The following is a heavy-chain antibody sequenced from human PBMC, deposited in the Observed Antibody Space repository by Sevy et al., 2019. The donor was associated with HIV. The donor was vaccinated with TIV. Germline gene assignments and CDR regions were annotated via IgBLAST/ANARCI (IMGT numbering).Heavy chain of an antibody. J-gene: IGHJ4*02. CDR1: GFTVSSYW. CDR3: AREYGGPDY. Sequence: GGSLRLSCAASGFTVSSYWMTWVRQAPGKGLEWVANIKQDGSEKYYVDSVKGRFTISRDNAKNSLYLQMNNLRAEDMAVYYCAREYGGPDYWGQGTLVTVSS. V-gene: IGHV3-7*01. CDR2: IKQDGSEK. D-gene: IGHD3-10*01.